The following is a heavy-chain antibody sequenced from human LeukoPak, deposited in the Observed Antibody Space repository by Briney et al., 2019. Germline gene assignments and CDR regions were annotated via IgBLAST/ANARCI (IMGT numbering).Heavy chain of an antibody. Sequence: GGSLRLSCAASGFTFSNYYMSWIRQAPGKGLEWVSYISSSSSYTNYADSVKGRFTISRDNAKNSLYLQMNSPRAEDTAVYYCARATAYSSSLYNYGSQGTLLTVSS. J-gene: IGHJ4*02. V-gene: IGHV3-11*06. CDR1: GFTFSNYY. CDR2: ISSSSSYT. D-gene: IGHD6-13*01. CDR3: ARATAYSSSLYNY.